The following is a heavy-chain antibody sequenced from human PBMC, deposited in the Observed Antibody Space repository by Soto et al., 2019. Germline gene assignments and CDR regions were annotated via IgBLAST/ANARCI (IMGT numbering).Heavy chain of an antibody. D-gene: IGHD2-2*01. CDR1: GYTFTDYW. Sequence: GESLKISCKGSGYTFTDYWIGWVRQLPGKGLEWMGIISPGDSDTRYSPSLQGHVTITVDKSTSTAYLQWNTLKASDTAMYYCARHSSNFRYYYYAMDVWRKGTTVTVSS. CDR2: ISPGDSDT. CDR3: ARHSSNFRYYYYAMDV. V-gene: IGHV5-51*01. J-gene: IGHJ6*04.